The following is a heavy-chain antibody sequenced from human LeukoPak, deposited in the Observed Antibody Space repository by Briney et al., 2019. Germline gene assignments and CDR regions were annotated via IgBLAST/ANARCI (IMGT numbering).Heavy chain of an antibody. Sequence: SPSETLSLTCAVSADSFSSHYWTWVRQPPGKGPEWIGYISYIGSTNYNPSLKSRVTISIDTSKNQFSLKLSSVTAADTAVYYCARDLVTVTKGFDIWGQGTMVSVSS. V-gene: IGHV4-59*11. CDR3: ARDLVTVTKGFDI. J-gene: IGHJ3*02. CDR1: ADSFSSHY. CDR2: ISYIGST. D-gene: IGHD4-17*01.